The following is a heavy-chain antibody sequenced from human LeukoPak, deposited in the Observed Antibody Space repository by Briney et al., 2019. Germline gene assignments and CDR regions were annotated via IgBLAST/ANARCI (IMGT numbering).Heavy chain of an antibody. J-gene: IGHJ4*02. D-gene: IGHD1-14*01. CDR2: IAYDGSMA. Sequence: GGSLRLSCAGSGFTFGGYGMHWFRQTPGKGLEWVAVIAYDGSMAFYADSVKGRFTISRDNSKNTMSVQMDDLRAKDTAVYYCTRYNNDHFDYWGQGTLVTVSS. CDR1: GFTFGGYG. V-gene: IGHV3-33*01. CDR3: TRYNNDHFDY.